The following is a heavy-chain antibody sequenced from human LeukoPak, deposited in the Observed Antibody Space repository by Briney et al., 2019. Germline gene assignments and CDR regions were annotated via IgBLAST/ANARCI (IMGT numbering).Heavy chain of an antibody. Sequence: TGGSLRLSCAASGFTFSSYGMHWVRQAPGKGLEWVAVISCDGSNKYYADSVKGRFTISRDNSKKTLYLQMNSLRAEDTAVYYCAKDFLRHFRYYHYYGMDVWGQGTTVTVSS. J-gene: IGHJ6*02. V-gene: IGHV3-30*18. CDR3: AKDFLRHFRYYHYYGMDV. D-gene: IGHD2/OR15-2a*01. CDR1: GFTFSSYG. CDR2: ISCDGSNK.